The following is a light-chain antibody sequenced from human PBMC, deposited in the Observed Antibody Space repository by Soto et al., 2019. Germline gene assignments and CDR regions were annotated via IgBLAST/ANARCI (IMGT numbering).Light chain of an antibody. CDR2: AAS. V-gene: IGKV3-15*01. CDR3: QQYHTWPVT. CDR1: QSVSNK. Sequence: EIVMTQSPATLSVSPGERATLSCRASQSVSNKLVWYQQKPGQAPRLLIYAASTRATGIPARFSGSGSETEFTLTISSLQSEDLAVYYCQQYHTWPVTFGGGTKVDIK. J-gene: IGKJ4*01.